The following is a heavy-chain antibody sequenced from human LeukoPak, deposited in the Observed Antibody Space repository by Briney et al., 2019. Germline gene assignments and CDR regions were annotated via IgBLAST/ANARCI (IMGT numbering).Heavy chain of an antibody. CDR3: ARLIGYTHYY. J-gene: IGHJ4*02. D-gene: IGHD5-18*01. CDR2: IYPGGSDT. CDR1: GYTFTTSW. V-gene: IGHV5-51*01. Sequence: GESLQISCKGSGYTFTTSWIGWVRQMPGKGLEWMGSIYPGGSDTRYSPSFQGQVTISADKSISTAYLQWSSLKASDTAMYYCARLIGYTHYYWGQGTLVTVSS.